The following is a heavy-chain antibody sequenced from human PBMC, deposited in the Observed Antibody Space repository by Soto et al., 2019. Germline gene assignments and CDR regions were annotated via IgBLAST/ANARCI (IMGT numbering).Heavy chain of an antibody. CDR2: IYYSGST. V-gene: IGHV4-61*01. Sequence: SETLSLTCTVSGGSVSSGSYYWSWIRQPPGKGLEWIGYIYYSGSTNYNPSLKSRVTISVDTSKNQFSLKLSSVTAADTAVYYCARDLGNCSSTSCYESNWFDPWGQGTLVTVSS. CDR1: GGSVSSGSYY. CDR3: ARDLGNCSSTSCYESNWFDP. D-gene: IGHD2-2*01. J-gene: IGHJ5*02.